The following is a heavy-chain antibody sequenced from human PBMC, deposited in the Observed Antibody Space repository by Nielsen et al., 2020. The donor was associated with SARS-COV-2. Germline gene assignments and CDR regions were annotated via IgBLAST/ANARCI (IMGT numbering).Heavy chain of an antibody. D-gene: IGHD5-24*01. CDR1: GYTFTSYG. CDR2: IIPILGIA. CDR3: AREDGYLDY. J-gene: IGHJ4*02. Sequence: SVKVSCKASGYTFTSYGISWVRQAPGQGLEWMGRIIPILGIANYAQKFQGRVTITADKSTSTAYMELSSLRSEDTAVYYCAREDGYLDYWGQGTLVTVSS. V-gene: IGHV1-69*04.